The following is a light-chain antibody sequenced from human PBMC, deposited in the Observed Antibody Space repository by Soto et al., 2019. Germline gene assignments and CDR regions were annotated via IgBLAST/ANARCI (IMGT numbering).Light chain of an antibody. CDR2: WAS. J-gene: IGKJ1*01. Sequence: DIVMTQSPDSLAVSLGERATINCKSSQSVLYSSDNRNYLAWYQLKPGQPPKLLIYWASTRESGVPDRFSGSGSGTGFTLTISSLQAEDVAVYYCQQYNKWPPWTFGQGTKVEIK. V-gene: IGKV4-1*01. CDR3: QQYNKWPPWT. CDR1: QSVLYSSDNRNY.